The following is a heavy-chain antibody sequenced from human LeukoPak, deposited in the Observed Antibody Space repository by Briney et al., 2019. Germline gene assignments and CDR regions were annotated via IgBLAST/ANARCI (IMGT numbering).Heavy chain of an antibody. V-gene: IGHV1-69*13. CDR3: AGGYCSSTSCFDYYYYMDV. CDR1: GGTFSSYA. J-gene: IGHJ6*03. Sequence: SVKVSCKASGGTFSSYAISWVRQAPGQGLEWMGGIIPIFGTANYAQKFQGRVTITADESTSTAYMELSSLRSEDTAVYYCAGGYCSSTSCFDYYYYMDVWGKGTTVTVSS. D-gene: IGHD2-2*01. CDR2: IIPIFGTA.